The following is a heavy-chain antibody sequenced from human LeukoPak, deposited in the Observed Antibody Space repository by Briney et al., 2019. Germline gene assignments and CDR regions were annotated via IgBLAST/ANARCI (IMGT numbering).Heavy chain of an antibody. CDR1: GFTFSSYA. Sequence: PGGSLRLSCAASGFTFSSYAMSWVRQAPGKGLEWVSTISGSGGSTYYADPVKGRFTISRDNSKNTLYLQMNSLRAEDTAVYYCATPGCSGGSCYFYYYYGMDVWGQGTTVTVSS. J-gene: IGHJ6*02. CDR2: ISGSGGST. D-gene: IGHD2-15*01. V-gene: IGHV3-23*01. CDR3: ATPGCSGGSCYFYYYYGMDV.